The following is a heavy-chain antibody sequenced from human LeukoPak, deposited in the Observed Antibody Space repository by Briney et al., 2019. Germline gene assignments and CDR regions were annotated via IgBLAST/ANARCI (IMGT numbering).Heavy chain of an antibody. CDR1: GLSFSDSY. Sequence: GGSLRLSCAASGLSFSDSYMFWIRQAPGKGLEWVSYISSSGTAVYYADSVKGRFTLSRDNAKNSLYLQMNSLRAEDTAVYYCAHLHYYGAIDWGQGTLVTVSS. V-gene: IGHV3-11*01. CDR3: AHLHYYGAID. D-gene: IGHD3-10*01. CDR2: ISSSGTAV. J-gene: IGHJ1*01.